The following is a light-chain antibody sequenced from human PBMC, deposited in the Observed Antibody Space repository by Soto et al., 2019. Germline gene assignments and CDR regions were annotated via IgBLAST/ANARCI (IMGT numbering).Light chain of an antibody. CDR2: GAS. J-gene: IGKJ2*01. CDR1: QSITSSY. CDR3: QLYDSPSYT. Sequence: EIVLTQSPGTLSLSPGERATLSCRASQSITSSYLAWYQHKPGQAPRLLIYGASRRATDIPDRFSGSGSGTDFTLTISRLEPEDFAVYYCQLYDSPSYTFGQGTKLEIK. V-gene: IGKV3-20*01.